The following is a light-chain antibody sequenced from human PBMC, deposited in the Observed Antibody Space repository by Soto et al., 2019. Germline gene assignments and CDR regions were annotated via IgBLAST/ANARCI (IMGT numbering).Light chain of an antibody. CDR3: QQYNNWPT. CDR1: QSVSSN. Sequence: EIVMTQSPATLSVSPGERATLSCRASQSVSSNLAWYQQKPGQVPRLLIYGASTRATGIPARFSGSGSGTEFTLTISSLPSEDFAVYYCQQYNNWPTFGQGTKVEIK. V-gene: IGKV3-15*01. J-gene: IGKJ1*01. CDR2: GAS.